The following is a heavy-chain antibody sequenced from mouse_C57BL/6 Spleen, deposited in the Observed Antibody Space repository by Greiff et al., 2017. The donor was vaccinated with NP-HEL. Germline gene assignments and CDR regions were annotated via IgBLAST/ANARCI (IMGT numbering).Heavy chain of an antibody. CDR1: GYTFTDYN. D-gene: IGHD1-1*01. CDR2: INPNNGGT. Sequence: VQLQQSGPELVKPGASVKIPCKASGYTFTDYNMDWVKQSHGKSLEWIGDINPNNGGTIYNQKFKGKATLTVDKSSSTAYMELRILTSEDTAVYYCARDYYGSSYVRYFDVWGTGTTVTVSS. CDR3: ARDYYGSSYVRYFDV. V-gene: IGHV1-18*01. J-gene: IGHJ1*03.